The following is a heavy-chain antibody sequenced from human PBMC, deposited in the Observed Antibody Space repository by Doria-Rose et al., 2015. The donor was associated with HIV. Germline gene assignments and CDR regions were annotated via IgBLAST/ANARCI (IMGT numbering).Heavy chain of an antibody. Sequence: QVQLQESGPGLVKPSETLSLTCTVSGGSVASGTPYWDWIRQTPGKGLEWIGTIYYSGTTYYNPSLSGRVTISLHTSKNQYSLELISVTAADTGVYYCAKQAVNWFDPWGQGTLVTVSS. D-gene: IGHD6-25*01. CDR3: AKQAVNWFDP. CDR2: IYYSGTT. CDR1: GGSVASGTPY. V-gene: IGHV4-39*01. J-gene: IGHJ5*02.